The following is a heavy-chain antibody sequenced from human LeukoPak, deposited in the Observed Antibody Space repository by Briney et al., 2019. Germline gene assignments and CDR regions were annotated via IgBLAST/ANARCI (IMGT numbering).Heavy chain of an antibody. CDR1: GGTFSSYA. V-gene: IGHV1-69*05. D-gene: IGHD6-13*01. CDR2: IIPIFGTA. CDR3: ARAPMGAAALY. Sequence: ASVKVSCKASGGTFSSYAISWVRQAPGQGLEWMGGIIPIFGTANYAQKLQGRVTLTRDTSISTAYMELSSLRSDDTAFYYCARAPMGAAALYWGQGTLVTVSS. J-gene: IGHJ4*02.